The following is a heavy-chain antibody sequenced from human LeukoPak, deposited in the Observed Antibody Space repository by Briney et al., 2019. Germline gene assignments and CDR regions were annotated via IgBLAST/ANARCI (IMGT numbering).Heavy chain of an antibody. CDR1: GGSISSSSYY. CDR2: IYYSGST. CDR3: ARGASGWYRGFDY. V-gene: IGHV4-39*07. Sequence: KPSETLSLTCTVSGGSISSSSYYWGWIRQPPGKGLEWIGSIYYSGSTYYNPSLKSRVTISVDTSKNQFSLKLSSVTAADTAVYYCARGASGWYRGFDYWGQGTLVTVSS. D-gene: IGHD6-19*01. J-gene: IGHJ4*02.